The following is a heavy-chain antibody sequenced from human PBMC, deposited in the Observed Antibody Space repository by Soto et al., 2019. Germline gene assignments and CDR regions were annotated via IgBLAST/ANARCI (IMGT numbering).Heavy chain of an antibody. D-gene: IGHD7-27*01. CDR2: ISSSSSTI. J-gene: IGHJ3*02. V-gene: IGHV3-48*04. CDR3: AGDSILKLGNPDAFDI. CDR1: GFTFSSYS. Sequence: GGSLRLSCAASGFTFSSYSMNWVRQAPGKGLEWVSYISSSSSTIYYADSVKGRFTISRDNAKNSLYLQMNSLRAEDTAVYYCAGDSILKLGNPDAFDIWGQGTMVTVSS.